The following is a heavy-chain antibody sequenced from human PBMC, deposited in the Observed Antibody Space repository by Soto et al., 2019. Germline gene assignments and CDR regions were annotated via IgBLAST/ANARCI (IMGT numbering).Heavy chain of an antibody. CDR2: MNPNSGNT. Sequence: GASVKVSCKASGYTFTNYGINWVRQATGQGLEWMGWMNPNSGNTGYAQKFQGRVTMTRNTSISTAYMELSSLRSEDTAVYYCARDRAPGWAYYYGMDVWGQGTTVTVSS. V-gene: IGHV1-8*02. CDR1: GYTFTNYG. CDR3: ARDRAPGWAYYYGMDV. D-gene: IGHD1-26*01. J-gene: IGHJ6*02.